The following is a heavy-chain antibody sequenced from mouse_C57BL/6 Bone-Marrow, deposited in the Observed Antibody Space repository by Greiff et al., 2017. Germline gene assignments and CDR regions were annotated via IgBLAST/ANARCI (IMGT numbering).Heavy chain of an antibody. CDR3: ARNGRYYFDY. D-gene: IGHD1-1*02. Sequence: EVKVVESGGGLVKPGGSLKLSCAASGFTFSDYGMHWVRQAPEKGLEWVAYISSGSSTIYYADTVKGRFTISRDNAKNTLFLQMTSLRSEETAMYYCARNGRYYFDYWGQGTTLTVSS. CDR1: GFTFSDYG. V-gene: IGHV5-17*01. J-gene: IGHJ2*01. CDR2: ISSGSSTI.